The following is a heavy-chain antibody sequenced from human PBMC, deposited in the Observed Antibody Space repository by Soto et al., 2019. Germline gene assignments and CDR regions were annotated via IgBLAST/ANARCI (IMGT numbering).Heavy chain of an antibody. Sequence: PSETLSLTCTVSGGPISSNSYYWGWIRQPPGKGLERIGSIYYSGNTYYNPSLKSRVTISVDTSKNQFSLKLSSVTAADTAVYYCARRPRLDYGDYRFYFDYWGQGTLVPSPQ. D-gene: IGHD4-17*01. J-gene: IGHJ4*02. CDR2: IYYSGNT. CDR1: GGPISSNSYY. CDR3: ARRPRLDYGDYRFYFDY. V-gene: IGHV4-39*01.